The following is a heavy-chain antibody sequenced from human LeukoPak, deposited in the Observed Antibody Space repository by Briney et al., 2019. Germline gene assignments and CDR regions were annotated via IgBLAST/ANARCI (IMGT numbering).Heavy chain of an antibody. Sequence: PGGSLRLSCAASGFTLSSYWMHWVRQAPGKGLVWVSRSNTDGSSTSYADSVKGRFTISRDNAKNTLYLQMNSLRAEDTAVYYCARVRSGTQTYYYYYYMDVWGKGTTVTVSS. CDR2: SNTDGSST. V-gene: IGHV3-74*01. CDR3: ARVRSGTQTYYYYYYMDV. CDR1: GFTLSSYW. J-gene: IGHJ6*03. D-gene: IGHD1-1*01.